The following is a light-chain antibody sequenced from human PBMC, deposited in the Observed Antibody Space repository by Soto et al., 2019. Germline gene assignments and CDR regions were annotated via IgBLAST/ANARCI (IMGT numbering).Light chain of an antibody. J-gene: IGKJ4*01. V-gene: IGKV3-15*01. Sequence: EIVMTQSPATLSVSPGERATLSCRASQSVSSNLAWYQQKPGQAPRLLIYCASTRATGIPARFSGSGSGTEFTLTISSLQSEDFAVYYCQQYNNWPPELTFGGGTKVDI. CDR3: QQYNNWPPELT. CDR1: QSVSSN. CDR2: CAS.